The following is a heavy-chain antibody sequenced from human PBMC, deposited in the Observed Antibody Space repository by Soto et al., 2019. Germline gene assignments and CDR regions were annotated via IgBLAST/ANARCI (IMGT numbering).Heavy chain of an antibody. CDR1: GYSFTIYC. CDR2: IYPGDSDT. Sequence: PGESLKMSCKGSGYSFTIYCIGLVLQMPGKGLEWMGIIYPGDSDTRISPSFQGQVTISADKSISTAYLQWSSLKASDTAMFYCARVNSVYDQGAFDIWGQGTMVTVSS. V-gene: IGHV5-51*01. D-gene: IGHD5-12*01. CDR3: ARVNSVYDQGAFDI. J-gene: IGHJ3*02.